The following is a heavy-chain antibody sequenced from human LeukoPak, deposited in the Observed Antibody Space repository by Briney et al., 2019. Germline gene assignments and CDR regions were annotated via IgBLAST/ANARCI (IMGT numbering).Heavy chain of an antibody. CDR2: IWYDGSNK. CDR1: GFTFSSYG. J-gene: IGHJ4*02. Sequence: PGRSLRLSCAASGFTFSSYGMHWVRQAPGKGLEWVAVIWYDGSNKYYADSVKGRFTISRGNSKNTLYLQMNSLRAEDTAVYYCAKGGSGYSGYDLLDYWGQGTLVTVSS. D-gene: IGHD5-12*01. CDR3: AKGGSGYSGYDLLDY. V-gene: IGHV3-33*06.